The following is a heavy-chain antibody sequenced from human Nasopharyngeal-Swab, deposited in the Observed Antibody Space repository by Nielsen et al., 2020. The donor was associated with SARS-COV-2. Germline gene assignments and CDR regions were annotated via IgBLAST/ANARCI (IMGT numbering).Heavy chain of an antibody. Sequence: ASVKVSCKASGYTFTSYDINWVRQATGQGLEWVGWMNPNSGNTGYAQKFQGRVTMTRNTSISTAYMELSSLRSEDTAVYYCARGRGGWFGELFDYWGQGTLVTVSS. CDR1: GYTFTSYD. J-gene: IGHJ4*02. D-gene: IGHD3-10*01. CDR3: ARGRGGWFGELFDY. CDR2: MNPNSGNT. V-gene: IGHV1-8*01.